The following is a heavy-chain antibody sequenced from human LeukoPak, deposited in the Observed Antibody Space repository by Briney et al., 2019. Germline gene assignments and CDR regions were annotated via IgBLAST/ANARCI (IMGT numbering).Heavy chain of an antibody. CDR1: GYSLSSGYY. Sequence: SETLSLTCTVSGYSLSSGYYWGWIRQPPGKGLEWIGSIYHSGSTYYNPSLKSRVTISVDTSKNQFSLKLSSVTAADTAVYYCARVSGYDWESFYDYWGQGSLVTVSS. J-gene: IGHJ4*02. CDR3: ARVSGYDWESFYDY. CDR2: IYHSGST. D-gene: IGHD5-12*01. V-gene: IGHV4-38-2*02.